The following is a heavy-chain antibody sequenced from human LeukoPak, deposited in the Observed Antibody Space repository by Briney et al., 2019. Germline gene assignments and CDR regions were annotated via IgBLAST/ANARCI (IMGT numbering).Heavy chain of an antibody. Sequence: GGSLILSCAASGFTFSRYSMNWVRQAPGKGMEWISYISSSSTTIHYEDSVKGRFTISRDNARNSLYLQMNSLRAEDTAVYYCAKGSLGGYPFPFDYWGQGTLVTVSS. CDR1: GFTFSRYS. V-gene: IGHV3-48*04. CDR2: ISSSSTTI. J-gene: IGHJ4*02. CDR3: AKGSLGGYPFPFDY. D-gene: IGHD3-3*01.